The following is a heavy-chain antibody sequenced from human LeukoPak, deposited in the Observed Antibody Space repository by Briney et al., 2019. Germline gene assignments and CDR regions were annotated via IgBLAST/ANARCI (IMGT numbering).Heavy chain of an antibody. D-gene: IGHD4-17*01. V-gene: IGHV3-21*01. CDR2: ISSTSRYI. CDR1: GFTFSSYS. Sequence: GGSLRLSCVASGFTFSSYSMNWVRQAPGKGLEWVSCISSTSRYIYYADSVKGRFTISRDNAKNSVYLQMNSLRAEDTAVYYCARDRVRGDYGVDYWGQGTLVTVAS. J-gene: IGHJ4*02. CDR3: ARDRVRGDYGVDY.